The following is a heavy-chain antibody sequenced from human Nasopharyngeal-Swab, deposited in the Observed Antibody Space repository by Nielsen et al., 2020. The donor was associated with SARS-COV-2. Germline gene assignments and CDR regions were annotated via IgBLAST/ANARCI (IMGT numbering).Heavy chain of an antibody. CDR1: GFTFSSYW. CDR2: IKQDGSEK. Sequence: GESLKISCAASGFTFSSYWMSWVRQAPGKGLEWVANIKQDGSEKYYVDSVKGRFTISRDNAKNSLYLQMNSLRAEDTAVYYCAKGLLEFDYWGQGTLVTVSS. J-gene: IGHJ4*02. V-gene: IGHV3-7*03. D-gene: IGHD1-1*01. CDR3: AKGLLEFDY.